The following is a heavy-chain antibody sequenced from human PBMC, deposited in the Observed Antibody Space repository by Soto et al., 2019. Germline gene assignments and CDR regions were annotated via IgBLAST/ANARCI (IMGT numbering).Heavy chain of an antibody. CDR3: ARHERLTLTFGGVIVLDY. Sequence: EVQLVQSGAEVKKPGESLKISCKGSGYSFTSYWIGWVRQMPGKGLAWMGIIYPGDSDTRYSPSFQGQVTISADKSISTAYLQWSSLKASDTAMYYCARHERLTLTFGGVIVLDYWGQGTLVTVSS. V-gene: IGHV5-51*01. CDR1: GYSFTSYW. D-gene: IGHD3-16*02. J-gene: IGHJ4*02. CDR2: IYPGDSDT.